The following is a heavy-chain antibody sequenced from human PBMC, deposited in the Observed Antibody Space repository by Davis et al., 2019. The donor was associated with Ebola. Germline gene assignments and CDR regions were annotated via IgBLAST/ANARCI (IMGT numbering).Heavy chain of an antibody. CDR1: GGTFSSYA. CDR2: IIPIFGTA. J-gene: IGHJ5*02. CDR3: ARGGENSVLLWFGDLFDP. D-gene: IGHD3-10*01. V-gene: IGHV1-69*13. Sequence: AASVKVSCKASGGTFSSYAISWVRQAPGQGLEWMGGIIPIFGTANYAQKFQGRVTITADESTSTAYMELSSLRSDDTAVYYCARGGENSVLLWFGDLFDPWGQGTLVTVSS.